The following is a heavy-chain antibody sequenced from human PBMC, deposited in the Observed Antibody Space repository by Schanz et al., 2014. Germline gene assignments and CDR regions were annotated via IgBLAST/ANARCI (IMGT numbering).Heavy chain of an antibody. CDR3: ARVRAYDYGAEAHGMDV. CDR1: GFTVSNNY. CDR2: ISSSGSYI. D-gene: IGHD4-17*01. J-gene: IGHJ6*02. V-gene: IGHV3-21*01. Sequence: EVQLVESGGGLVQPGGSLRLSCAASGFTVSNNYMNWVRQAPGKGLEWVSSISSSGSYIYFPDSVKGRFTISRDNAKNSLYLQMNSLRAEDTAVYYCARVRAYDYGAEAHGMDVWGHGTTVTFSS.